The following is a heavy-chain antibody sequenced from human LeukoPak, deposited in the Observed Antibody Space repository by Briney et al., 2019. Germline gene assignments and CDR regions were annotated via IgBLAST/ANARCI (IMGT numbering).Heavy chain of an antibody. CDR1: GFTFDDHA. CDR2: ISWNSGII. Sequence: GRSLRLSCSASGFTFDDHAMHWVRQAPGKGLEWVAGISWNSGIIDYADSVKGRFTISRDNAKSSLYLQMNSLRPEDTAFYYCAKDNRRHYTSGPNPDSLHWGQGALVTVSS. V-gene: IGHV3-9*01. D-gene: IGHD6-19*01. CDR3: AKDNRRHYTSGPNPDSLH. J-gene: IGHJ4*02.